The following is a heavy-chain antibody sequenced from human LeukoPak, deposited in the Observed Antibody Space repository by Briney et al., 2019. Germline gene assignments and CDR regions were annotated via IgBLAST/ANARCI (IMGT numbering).Heavy chain of an antibody. Sequence: GGSLRLPCAASGFTFSSYVMHWVRQAPGKGLECVSAISSNGGSTYYANSVKGRFTISRDNSKNTLYLQMGSLRAEDTAVYYCARDYGYTPDYWGQGTLVTVSS. V-gene: IGHV3-64*01. D-gene: IGHD6-13*01. CDR3: ARDYGYTPDY. CDR2: ISSNGGST. CDR1: GFTFSSYV. J-gene: IGHJ4*02.